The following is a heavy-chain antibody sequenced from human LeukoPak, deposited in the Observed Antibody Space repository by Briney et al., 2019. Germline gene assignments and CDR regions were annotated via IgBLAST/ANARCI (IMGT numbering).Heavy chain of an antibody. J-gene: IGHJ4*02. CDR1: GGSISTYY. CDR3: ARLVGYHHDSRGPFDY. V-gene: IGHV4-59*08. CDR2: IYYSGYT. D-gene: IGHD3-22*01. Sequence: PSETLSLTCIVSGGSISTYYWGWIRQPPGKGLEWIGYIYYSGYTNYNPSLKSRLTISIDTSKNQFSLNLSSVTAADTAIYYCARLVGYHHDSRGPFDYWGQGTLVTVSS.